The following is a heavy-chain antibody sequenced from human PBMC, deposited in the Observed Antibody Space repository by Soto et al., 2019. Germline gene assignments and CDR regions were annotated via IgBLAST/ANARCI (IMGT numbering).Heavy chain of an antibody. V-gene: IGHV3-23*01. CDR3: TKGSRGYTNYFFDS. D-gene: IGHD4-4*01. Sequence: GGSLRLSCAASGFSFGGYAMIWVRQAPGKGLEWVAAISGSGASTFFADSVRGRFVISRGNSQNTVFLQMSSLRAEDTAIYYCTKGSRGYTNYFFDSWGQGTLVTVSS. CDR2: ISGSGAST. CDR1: GFSFGGYA. J-gene: IGHJ4*02.